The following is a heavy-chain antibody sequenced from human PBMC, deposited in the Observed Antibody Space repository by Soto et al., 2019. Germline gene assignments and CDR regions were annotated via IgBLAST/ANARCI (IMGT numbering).Heavy chain of an antibody. V-gene: IGHV3-30*18. CDR2: ISYDGSNK. CDR1: GFTFSSYG. Sequence: AGSLRLSCAASGFTFSSYGMHWVRRAPGKGLEWVAVISYDGSNKYYAESVKGRFTISRDNSKNTLYLQMNSLRAEDTAVYYCAKDRDAFDIWRQGTMVTVSS. J-gene: IGHJ3*02. CDR3: AKDRDAFDI.